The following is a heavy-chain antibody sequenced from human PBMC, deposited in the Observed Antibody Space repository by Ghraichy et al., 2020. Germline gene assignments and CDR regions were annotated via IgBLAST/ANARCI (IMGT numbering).Heavy chain of an antibody. J-gene: IGHJ6*02. D-gene: IGHD3-16*01. CDR1: GFTFSSYE. Sequence: GGSLRLSCVASGFTFSSYEMNWVRQAPGKGLEWVSYISSSSRIVYYADSVKGRFTISRDNAKNSLFLRMNSLRAEDTAVYYCARVGPSSLSNSMDVWGQGTTVIVSS. V-gene: IGHV3-48*03. CDR3: ARVGPSSLSNSMDV. CDR2: ISSSSRIV.